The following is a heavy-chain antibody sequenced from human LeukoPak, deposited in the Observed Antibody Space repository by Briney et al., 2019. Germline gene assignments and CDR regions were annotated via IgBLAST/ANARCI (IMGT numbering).Heavy chain of an antibody. V-gene: IGHV3-20*04. CDR2: INWNGDSR. CDR3: AKAGMTRFDY. Sequence: GGSLRLSCTASGFKFDGYGMTWVRQAPGKGLEWVSDINWNGDSRGYAHSVRGRFTISRDNSKNTLYLQMNSLRVEDTAVYYCAKAGMTRFDYWGQGIMVTVSS. J-gene: IGHJ4*02. D-gene: IGHD1-20*01. CDR1: GFKFDGYG.